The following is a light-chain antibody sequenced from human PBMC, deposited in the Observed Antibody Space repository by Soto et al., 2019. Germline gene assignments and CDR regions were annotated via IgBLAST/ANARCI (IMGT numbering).Light chain of an antibody. CDR3: CSQVGGSSPEWV. V-gene: IGLV2-23*02. J-gene: IGLJ3*02. Sequence: QSALTQPASVSGCPGQSITISCTGTSNDVGGYNLVSWFQQHPGKVPKLMISEVNKRPSGVSNRFSGSKSANTASLTISGLQAEDEDDYYCCSQVGGSSPEWVFGGGTKLTLL. CDR1: SNDVGGYNL. CDR2: EVN.